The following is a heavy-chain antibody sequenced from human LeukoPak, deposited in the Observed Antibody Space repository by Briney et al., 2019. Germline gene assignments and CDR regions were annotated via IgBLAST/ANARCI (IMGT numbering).Heavy chain of an antibody. CDR2: ISYDGSNI. CDR1: GFTFSSYW. V-gene: IGHV3-30*03. Sequence: PGGSLRLSCAASGFTFSSYWMTWVRRAPGKGLEWVAAISYDGSNIYYADSVKDRFTISRDNSKNTLSLQMNSLRAEDTAVYYCARDGSGDAFDIWGQGTMVTVSS. CDR3: ARDGSGDAFDI. J-gene: IGHJ3*02. D-gene: IGHD3-10*01.